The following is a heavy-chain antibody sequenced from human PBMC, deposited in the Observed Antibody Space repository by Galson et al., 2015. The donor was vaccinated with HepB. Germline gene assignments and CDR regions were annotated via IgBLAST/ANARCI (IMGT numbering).Heavy chain of an antibody. CDR3: TTDQRGHNWNYPLGY. CDR1: GFTFSNAY. V-gene: IGHV3-15*01. D-gene: IGHD1-7*01. CDR2: IKSRGDGGTA. J-gene: IGHJ4*02. Sequence: SLRLSCAASGFTFSNAYMNWVRQAPGKGLEWVGRIKSRGDGGTAHYDAPVKGRFTISRDDSKNTLYLQMNSLKTEDTAVYFCTTDQRGHNWNYPLGYWGQGTLVTVSS.